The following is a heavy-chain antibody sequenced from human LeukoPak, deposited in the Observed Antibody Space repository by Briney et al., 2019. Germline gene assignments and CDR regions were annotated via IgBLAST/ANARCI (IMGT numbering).Heavy chain of an antibody. D-gene: IGHD6-13*01. CDR3: ASSRRYSSSWRYYFDY. CDR1: GGSISSGDYH. Sequence: SETLSLTCTVSGGSISSGDYHWGWIRQSPGKGLVYIASIYQNGNTYYNPSLKSRVTISIDTSKNQFSLKLSSVTAADTAVYYCASSRRYSSSWRYYFDYWGQGTLVTVSS. CDR2: IYQNGNT. V-gene: IGHV4-39*01. J-gene: IGHJ4*02.